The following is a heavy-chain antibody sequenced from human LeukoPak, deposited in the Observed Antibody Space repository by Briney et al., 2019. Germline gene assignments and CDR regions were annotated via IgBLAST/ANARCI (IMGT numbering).Heavy chain of an antibody. D-gene: IGHD2-2*01. Sequence: GASVKVSCKASGYTFTGYYMHWVRQAPGQGLEWMGWINPNSGGTNYAQKFQGRVTMTRDTSISTAYMELSRLRSDDTAVYYCARAIVVVPAAMVYWGQGTLVTVSS. CDR1: GYTFTGYY. V-gene: IGHV1-2*02. J-gene: IGHJ4*02. CDR3: ARAIVVVPAAMVY. CDR2: INPNSGGT.